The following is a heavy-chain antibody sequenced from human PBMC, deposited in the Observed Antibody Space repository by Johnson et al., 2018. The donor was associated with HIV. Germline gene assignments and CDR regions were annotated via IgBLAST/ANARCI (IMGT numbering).Heavy chain of an antibody. CDR1: GFTFSSYD. CDR2: IGTAGDT. CDR3: SFADEVCSWRYL. Sequence: MQLVESGGGLVQPGGSLRLSCAASGFTFSSYDMHWVRQATGKGLEWVSAIGTAGDTYYPGSVKGRFTISRYQKHRRSSWLLHSNTRPCPQLSDCSFADEVCSWRYLW. D-gene: IGHD4-11*01. V-gene: IGHV3-13*01. J-gene: IGHJ2*01.